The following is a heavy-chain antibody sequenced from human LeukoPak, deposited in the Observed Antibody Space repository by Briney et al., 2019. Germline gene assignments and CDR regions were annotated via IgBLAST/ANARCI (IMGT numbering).Heavy chain of an antibody. Sequence: ASVKVSCKASGYTFTSYGIIWVRQAPGQGLEWMGWISAYNGKTTYAQKLQGRVTMTTHTSTSTAYMELRSLRSDDTAVYYCARGSLYSSWDNFDYWGQGTLVTVSS. J-gene: IGHJ4*02. CDR2: ISAYNGKT. CDR1: GYTFTSYG. CDR3: ARGSLYSSWDNFDY. D-gene: IGHD6-6*01. V-gene: IGHV1-18*01.